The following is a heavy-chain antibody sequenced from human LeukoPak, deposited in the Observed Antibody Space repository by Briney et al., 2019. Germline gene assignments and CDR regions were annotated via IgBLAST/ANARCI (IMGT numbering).Heavy chain of an antibody. J-gene: IGHJ4*02. CDR3: ARSGRYFENK. D-gene: IGHD3-9*01. CDR1: SGSFSGYY. Sequence: KASETVSPTCAVYSGSFSGYYWSWIRQPPGKGLEWIGEIKYSGSTTYNPSLKSRVTISVDTSKKQFSLKMTSVADADTAVYYCARSGRYFENKWGQGAPVTVSS. V-gene: IGHV4-34*01. CDR2: IKYSGST.